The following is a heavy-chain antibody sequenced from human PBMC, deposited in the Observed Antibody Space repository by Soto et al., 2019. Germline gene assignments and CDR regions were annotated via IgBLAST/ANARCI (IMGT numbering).Heavy chain of an antibody. CDR1: GYDFINYW. CDR3: AKTDGYEVEY. CDR2: IYPGDFDI. V-gene: IGHV5-51*01. Sequence: PWDSLKISCKASGYDFINYWIAWLRQTPGRGLEWMGMIYPGDFDIRYNPSFRGRVTISADKSITTAFVQWGSLKASDTAVYYCAKTDGYEVEYWGQGTQVTVSS. J-gene: IGHJ4*02. D-gene: IGHD5-18*01.